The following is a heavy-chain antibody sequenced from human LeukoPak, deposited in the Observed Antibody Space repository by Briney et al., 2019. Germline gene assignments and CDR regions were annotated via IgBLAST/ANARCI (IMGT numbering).Heavy chain of an antibody. CDR2: ISGSGGST. Sequence: HPGGSLRLSCAASGFTFSSYAVSWVRQAPGKGLEWVSAISGSGGSTYYADSVKGRFTISRDNSKNTLYLQMNSLRAEDTAVYYCAIWPGYSSGWPPRFDYWGQGTLVTVSS. CDR3: AIWPGYSSGWPPRFDY. V-gene: IGHV3-23*01. D-gene: IGHD6-19*01. CDR1: GFTFSSYA. J-gene: IGHJ4*02.